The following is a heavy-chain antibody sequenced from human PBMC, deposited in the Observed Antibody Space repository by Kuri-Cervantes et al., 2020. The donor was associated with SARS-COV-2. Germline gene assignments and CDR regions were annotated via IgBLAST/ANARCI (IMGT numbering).Heavy chain of an antibody. CDR3: ARDRSTHYFDY. CDR1: GFTFSSYS. V-gene: IGHV3-7*01. Sequence: GGSLRLSCAASGFTFSSYSMNWVRQAPGKGLEWVANIKQDGSEKYYVDSVKGRFTISRDNAKNSLYLQMNSLRAEDTAVYYCARDRSTHYFDYWGQGTLVTVSS. CDR2: IKQDGSEK. J-gene: IGHJ4*02.